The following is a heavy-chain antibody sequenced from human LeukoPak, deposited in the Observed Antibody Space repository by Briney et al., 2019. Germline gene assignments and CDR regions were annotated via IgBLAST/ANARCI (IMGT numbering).Heavy chain of an antibody. J-gene: IGHJ4*02. CDR1: GGSFSGYY. CDR3: ARGRTYGRSSAMYY. D-gene: IGHD2-2*01. V-gene: IGHV4-34*01. Sequence: PSETLSLTCAVYGGSFSGYYWSWIRQPPGKGLEWIGEINHSGSANYNPSLKSRVTISVDTSKNQFSLKLSSVTAADTAVYYCARGRTYGRSSAMYYWGQGTLVTVSS. CDR2: INHSGSA.